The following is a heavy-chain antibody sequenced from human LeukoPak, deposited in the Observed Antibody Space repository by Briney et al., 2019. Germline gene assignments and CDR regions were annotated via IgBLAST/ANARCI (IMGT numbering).Heavy chain of an antibody. CDR1: GYSISSGYY. J-gene: IGHJ4*02. D-gene: IGHD4-17*01. CDR2: IYHSGST. CDR3: AGMTTVTPGPFDY. Sequence: SETLSLTCTVSGYSISSGYYGGWIRQPPGKGRECIGSIYHSGSTYYNPSLKSRVTISVDTSKNQFSLKLSSVTAADTAVYYCAGMTTVTPGPFDYWGQGILVTVSS. V-gene: IGHV4-38-2*02.